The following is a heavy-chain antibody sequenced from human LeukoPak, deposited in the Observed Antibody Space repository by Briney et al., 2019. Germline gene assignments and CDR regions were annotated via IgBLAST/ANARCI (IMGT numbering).Heavy chain of an antibody. CDR2: IYYSGST. D-gene: IGHD3-9*01. CDR1: GGSISSYY. Sequence: PSETLSLTWTVAGGSISSYYWSWVRHPPGKGLEWIWYIYYSGSTNYNPSLKSRVTISVDTSKNPFSLKLSSVTAADTAVYYCARSNYDILTGYRPFDYWGQGTLVTVSS. CDR3: ARSNYDILTGYRPFDY. V-gene: IGHV4-59*08. J-gene: IGHJ4*02.